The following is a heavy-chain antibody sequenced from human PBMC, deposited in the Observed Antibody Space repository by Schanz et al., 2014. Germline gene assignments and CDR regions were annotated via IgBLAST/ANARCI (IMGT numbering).Heavy chain of an antibody. Sequence: EVQLGESGGGLVQPGGSLRLSCAASGFTVSNNYMSWVRQPPGKGLEWVSVLYNNGAAYYAESVRGRFAISRDNSKNTLYLQMNRLRAEDTAVYYCAKDVRSIGDCCHNAFDIWGQGTMVTVSS. D-gene: IGHD2-21*01. CDR3: AKDVRSIGDCCHNAFDI. V-gene: IGHV3-66*01. CDR2: LYNNGAA. J-gene: IGHJ3*02. CDR1: GFTVSNNY.